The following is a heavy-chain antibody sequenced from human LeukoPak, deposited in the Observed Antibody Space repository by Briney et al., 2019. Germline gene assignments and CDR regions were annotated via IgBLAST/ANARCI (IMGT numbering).Heavy chain of an antibody. D-gene: IGHD3-22*01. CDR2: INPSGGST. CDR1: GYTFTGYY. V-gene: IGHV1-46*01. J-gene: IGHJ4*02. CDR3: ARDEDIYYDSRIYPNFDY. Sequence: ASVKVSCKASGYTFTGYYMHWVRQAPGQGLEWMGIINPSGGSTSYAQKFQGRVTMTRDTSTSTVYMELSSLRSEDTAVYYCARDEDIYYDSRIYPNFDYWGQGTLVTVSS.